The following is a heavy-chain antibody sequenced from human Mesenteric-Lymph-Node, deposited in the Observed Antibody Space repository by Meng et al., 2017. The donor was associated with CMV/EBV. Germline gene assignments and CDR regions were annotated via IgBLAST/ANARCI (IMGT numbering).Heavy chain of an antibody. J-gene: IGHJ4*02. CDR1: GFTFSDYY. CDR3: AKAGTTGDSYFFDF. Sequence: GESLKISCGASGFTFSDYYMSWISQAPGKGLEWISYISSSGSIIYYADSVKGRFTISRDNAKNSLYLQMNSLRAEDTAVYYCAKAGTTGDSYFFDFWGQGRLVTVSS. D-gene: IGHD4-11*01. V-gene: IGHV3-11*01. CDR2: ISSSGSII.